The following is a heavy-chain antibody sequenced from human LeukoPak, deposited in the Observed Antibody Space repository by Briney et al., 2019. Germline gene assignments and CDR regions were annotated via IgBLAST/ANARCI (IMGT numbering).Heavy chain of an antibody. CDR2: INSDGTST. D-gene: IGHD6-25*01. J-gene: IGHJ4*02. CDR3: ARSGRYQDY. CDR1: GFTFSSYW. Sequence: GGSLRLSCAASGFTFSSYWMHWVRQVPGKGLVWVSRINSDGTSTSHADSVKGRFTISKDNAKNTLYLQMNSPRAEDTAVYYCARSGRYQDYWGQGTLVTVSS. V-gene: IGHV3-74*01.